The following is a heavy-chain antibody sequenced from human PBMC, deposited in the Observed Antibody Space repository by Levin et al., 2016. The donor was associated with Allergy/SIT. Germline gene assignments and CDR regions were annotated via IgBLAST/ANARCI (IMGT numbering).Heavy chain of an antibody. CDR1: GNTFSNHD. CDR3: ARVGEIGAFDI. CDR2: MDPSTENS. V-gene: IGHV1-8*01. D-gene: IGHD3-16*01. J-gene: IGHJ3*02. Sequence: ASVKVSCKASGNTFSNHDINWVRQATGQGLEWMGWMDPSTENSGFPQQFQGRITMTRDTSTSTAYMELSNLRSEDTAVYYCARVGEIGAFDIWGQGTMVTVSS.